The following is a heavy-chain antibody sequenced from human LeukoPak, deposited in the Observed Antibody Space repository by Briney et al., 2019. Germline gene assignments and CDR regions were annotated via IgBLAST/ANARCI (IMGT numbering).Heavy chain of an antibody. J-gene: IGHJ4*02. Sequence: GGSLRLSCAASGFTFDDYAMHWVRQAPGKGLEWVSGISWNSGSIGYADSVKGRFTISRDNAKNSLYLQMNSLRAEDTAVYYCARGPYYYDSSGYYYFDYWGQGTLVTVSS. CDR2: ISWNSGSI. CDR3: ARGPYYYDSSGYYYFDY. D-gene: IGHD3-22*01. CDR1: GFTFDDYA. V-gene: IGHV3-9*01.